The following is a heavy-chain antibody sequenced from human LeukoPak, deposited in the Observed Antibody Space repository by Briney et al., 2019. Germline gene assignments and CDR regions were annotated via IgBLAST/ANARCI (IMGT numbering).Heavy chain of an antibody. Sequence: GGSLRLSCAASGFTSSDYYMSWIRHAPGKGLEWVSYISSSGSTIYYADSVKSRFTISRDNAKNSLYLQMNSLRAEDTAVYYCARHGMATTGFDYWGQGTLVTVSS. V-gene: IGHV3-11*01. CDR1: GFTSSDYY. J-gene: IGHJ4*02. D-gene: IGHD5-24*01. CDR2: ISSSGSTI. CDR3: ARHGMATTGFDY.